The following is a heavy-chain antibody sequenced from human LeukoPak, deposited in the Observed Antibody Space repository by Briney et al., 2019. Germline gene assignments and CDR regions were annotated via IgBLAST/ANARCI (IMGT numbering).Heavy chain of an antibody. J-gene: IGHJ5*02. CDR3: ATVVGYLVRLDQLLQLNWFDP. V-gene: IGHV1-2*06. Sequence: ASVKVSCKASGYTFTGYYMHWVRQAPGQGLEWMGRINPNSGGTNYAQKLQGRVTMTTDTSTSTAYMELRSLRSDDTAVYYCATVVGYLVRLDQLLQLNWFDPWGQGTLVTVSS. D-gene: IGHD2-2*01. CDR1: GYTFTGYY. CDR2: INPNSGGT.